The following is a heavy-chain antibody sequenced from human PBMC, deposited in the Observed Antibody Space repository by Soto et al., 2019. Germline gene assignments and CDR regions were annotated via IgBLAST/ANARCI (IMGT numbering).Heavy chain of an antibody. CDR3: ARDGHIVVVPTSLGAMDV. CDR2: IYHSGST. D-gene: IGHD2-2*01. V-gene: IGHV4-4*02. CDR1: GGSISSNKW. Sequence: PSETLSLTCAVYGGSISSNKWRSWVRQPPGKGLEWIGEIYHSGSTNYIPSLMSRVTISLVKSKNQYSLKLTAVTAAESAGYYCARDGHIVVVPTSLGAMDVWGQGTTLPVSS. J-gene: IGHJ6*02.